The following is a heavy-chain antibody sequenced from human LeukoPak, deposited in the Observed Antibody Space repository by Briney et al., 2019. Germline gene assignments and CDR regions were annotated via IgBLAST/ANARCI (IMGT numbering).Heavy chain of an antibody. CDR1: GFTFSSYS. CDR3: TTARNWNDRYY. J-gene: IGHJ4*02. D-gene: IGHD1-1*01. CDR2: IKSKTDGGTT. Sequence: GGSVRLSCAASGFTFSSYSMNWVRQAPGKGLEWVGRIKSKTDGGTTDYAAPVKGRFTISRDDSKNTLYLQMNSLKTEDTAVYYCTTARNWNDRYYWGQGTLVTVSS. V-gene: IGHV3-15*01.